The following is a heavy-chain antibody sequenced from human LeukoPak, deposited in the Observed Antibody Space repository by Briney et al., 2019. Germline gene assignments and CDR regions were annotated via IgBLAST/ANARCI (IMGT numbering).Heavy chain of an antibody. J-gene: IGHJ4*02. D-gene: IGHD6-13*01. CDR1: DFNFRSNW. V-gene: IGHV3-7*01. CDR2: IKGDGSEK. CDR3: ARQGYGASWYHLDY. Sequence: GGSLRLSCVASDFNFRSNWMDWVRQAPGKGLEWVANIKGDGSEKNYVDSVKGRFSISRDNAKNSLYLEMNSLRAEDTGAYYCARQGYGASWYHLDYWGRGTLVTVSS.